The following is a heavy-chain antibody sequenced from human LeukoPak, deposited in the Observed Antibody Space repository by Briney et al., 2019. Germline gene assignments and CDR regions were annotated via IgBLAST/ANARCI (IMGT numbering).Heavy chain of an antibody. D-gene: IGHD4-17*01. V-gene: IGHV1-2*04. J-gene: IGHJ4*02. Sequence: ASVKVSCKASGYTFTGYYMHWVRQAPGQGLEWMGWINPNSGGTNYAQKFQGWVTMTRDTSISTAYMELSRLRSDDTAVYYCAREGSLGDYSFGYWGQGTLVTVSS. CDR3: AREGSLGDYSFGY. CDR2: INPNSGGT. CDR1: GYTFTGYY.